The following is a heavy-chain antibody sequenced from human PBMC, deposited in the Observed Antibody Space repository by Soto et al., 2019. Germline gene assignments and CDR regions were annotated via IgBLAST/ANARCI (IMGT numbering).Heavy chain of an antibody. V-gene: IGHV1-8*01. CDR1: GYTFTSYD. D-gene: IGHD2-15*01. J-gene: IGHJ6*02. Sequence: ASVKVSCKASGYTFTSYDINWVRQATGQGLEWMGWMNPNSGNTGYAQKFQGRVTMTRNTSISTAYMELSSLRSEDTAVYYCARGYCSGGSCYGGVDVWGQGTTVTVSS. CDR3: ARGYCSGGSCYGGVDV. CDR2: MNPNSGNT.